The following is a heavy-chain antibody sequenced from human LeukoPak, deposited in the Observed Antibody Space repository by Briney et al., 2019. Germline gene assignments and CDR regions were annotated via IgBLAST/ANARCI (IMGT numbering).Heavy chain of an antibody. CDR1: GFTFSSYA. D-gene: IGHD1-26*01. V-gene: IGHV3-30-3*01. J-gene: IGHJ4*02. CDR3: ARDLSERYSTDY. CDR2: ISYDGIIK. Sequence: GRSLRLSCAASGFTFSSYAIHWVRQAPGKGLEWVAFISYDGIIKYYADSVKGRFTISRDNSQNTLDLQMNSLRAEDTAVYYCARDLSERYSTDYWGQGTLVTVSS.